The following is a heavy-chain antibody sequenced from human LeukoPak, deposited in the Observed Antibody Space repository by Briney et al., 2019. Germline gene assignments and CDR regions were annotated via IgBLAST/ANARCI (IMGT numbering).Heavy chain of an antibody. V-gene: IGHV3-64*01. CDR3: ARAYSSSFTDAFDI. Sequence: GGSLRLSCAASGFTFSSYAMHWVRQAPGKGLEYVSAIRSNGGSTYYANSVKGRFTISRDNSKNTLYLQMGSLRAEDMAVHYCARAYSSSFTDAFDIWGQGTMVTVSS. D-gene: IGHD6-6*01. J-gene: IGHJ3*02. CDR1: GFTFSSYA. CDR2: IRSNGGST.